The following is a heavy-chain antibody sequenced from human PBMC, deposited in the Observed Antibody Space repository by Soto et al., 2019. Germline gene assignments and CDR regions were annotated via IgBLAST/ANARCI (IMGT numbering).Heavy chain of an antibody. D-gene: IGHD2-2*01. CDR1: GFTFSSYA. CDR2: ISGSGGST. V-gene: IGHV3-23*01. Sequence: GGSLRLSCAASGFTFSSYAMSWVRQAPGKGLEWVSAISGSGGSTYYADSVKGRFTISRDNSKNTLYLQMNSLRAEDTAVYYCAKVRSVGYCSSTSCGLLDVWGKGTTVTVSS. J-gene: IGHJ6*04. CDR3: AKVRSVGYCSSTSCGLLDV.